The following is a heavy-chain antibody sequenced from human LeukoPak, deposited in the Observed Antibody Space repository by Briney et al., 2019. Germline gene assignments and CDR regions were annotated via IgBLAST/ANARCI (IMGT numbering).Heavy chain of an antibody. CDR3: ARQQSAGAFAY. Sequence: PSETLSLTCTVSGGSFSSYYWNWIRQSPGKGLELIGYIYYSGSTNYNPSLKSRVAISVDTSKNQFSLNLSSVTAADTAVYYCARQQSAGAFAYWGQGTLVTVSS. V-gene: IGHV4-59*08. J-gene: IGHJ4*02. CDR2: IYYSGST. CDR1: GGSFSSYY. D-gene: IGHD3-10*01.